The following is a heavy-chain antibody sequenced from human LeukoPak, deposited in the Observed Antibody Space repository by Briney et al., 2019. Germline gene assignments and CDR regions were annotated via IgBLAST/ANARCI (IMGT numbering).Heavy chain of an antibody. CDR2: INTGNGNT. V-gene: IGHV1-3*04. J-gene: IGHJ1*01. D-gene: IGHD3-22*01. CDR3: ARVPLHDASGRYYPH. Sequence: ASVKVSCKPSGYTFTNYGMHWMRQAPRQSLGWMGWINTGNGNTKSSQKFQDRVALTRDTSASTAYMELNSLSSEDTAVYYCARVPLHDASGRYYPHWGQGTLVTVSS. CDR1: GYTFTNYG.